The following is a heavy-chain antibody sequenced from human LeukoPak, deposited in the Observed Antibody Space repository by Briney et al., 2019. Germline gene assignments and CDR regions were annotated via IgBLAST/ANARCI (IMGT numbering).Heavy chain of an antibody. J-gene: IGHJ4*02. CDR1: GGSFSGYY. V-gene: IGHV4-34*01. CDR3: ARGFYTVNGYYFDY. D-gene: IGHD4-17*01. Sequence: PSETLSLTCAVYGGSFSGYYWSWIRQPPGKGLEWIGEINHSGSTNYNSSLKSRVTISVDTSKNQFSLKLSSVTAADTAVYYCARGFYTVNGYYFDYWGQGTLVTVSS. CDR2: INHSGST.